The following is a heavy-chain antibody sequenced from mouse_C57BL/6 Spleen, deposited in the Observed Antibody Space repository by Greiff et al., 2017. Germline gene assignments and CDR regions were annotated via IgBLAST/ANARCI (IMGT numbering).Heavy chain of an antibody. CDR2: ISSGGSYT. CDR3: ARGLPRGLDY. V-gene: IGHV5-6*01. J-gene: IGHJ2*01. Sequence: EVQRVESGGDLVKPGGSLKLSCAASGFTFSSYGMSWVRQTPDKRLEWVATISSGGSYTYYPDSVKGRFTITRDNAKNTLYLQMSSLKSEDTAMXYCARGLPRGLDYWGQGTTLTVSS. D-gene: IGHD5-5*01. CDR1: GFTFSSYG.